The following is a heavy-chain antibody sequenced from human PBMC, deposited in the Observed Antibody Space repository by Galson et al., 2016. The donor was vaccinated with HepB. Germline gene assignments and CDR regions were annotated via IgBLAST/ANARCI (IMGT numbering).Heavy chain of an antibody. J-gene: IGHJ6*02. CDR1: NYTVTNYD. CDR2: ISANNGNT. Sequence: SVKVSCKASNYTVTNYDITWVRQAPGQGLEWMGWISANNGNTQYAQKLQGRVTMTTDTSTRIAYMELRSLRSDDTAMYYCASVRRDPDSYGLSYYYGMDVWGQGTTVTVSS. CDR3: ASVRRDPDSYGLSYYYGMDV. D-gene: IGHD3-10*01. V-gene: IGHV1-18*04.